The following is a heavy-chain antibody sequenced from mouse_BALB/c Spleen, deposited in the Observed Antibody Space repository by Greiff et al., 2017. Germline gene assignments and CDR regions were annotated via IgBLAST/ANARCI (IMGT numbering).Heavy chain of an antibody. Sequence: VQLQESGAELVRPGASVTLSCKASGYTFTDYEMHWVKQTPVHGLEWIGAIDPETGGTAYNQKFKGKATLTADKSSSTAYMELRSLTSEDSAVYYCTRDYDYWFAYWGQGTLVTVSA. J-gene: IGHJ3*01. CDR1: GYTFTDYE. CDR3: TRDYDYWFAY. V-gene: IGHV1-15*01. D-gene: IGHD2-4*01. CDR2: IDPETGGT.